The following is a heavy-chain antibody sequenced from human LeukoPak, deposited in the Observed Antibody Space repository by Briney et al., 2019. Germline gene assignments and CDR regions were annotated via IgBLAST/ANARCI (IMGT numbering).Heavy chain of an antibody. J-gene: IGHJ4*02. V-gene: IGHV3-30-3*01. CDR1: GFTFSSYS. D-gene: IGHD6-13*01. CDR2: ISYDGSNK. Sequence: GGSLRLSCTASGFTFSSYSLNWVRQAPGKGLEWVAVISYDGSNKYYADSVKGRFTISRDNSKNTLYLQMNSLRAEDTAVYYCASAIAAAAPFDYWGQGTLVTVSS. CDR3: ASAIAAAAPFDY.